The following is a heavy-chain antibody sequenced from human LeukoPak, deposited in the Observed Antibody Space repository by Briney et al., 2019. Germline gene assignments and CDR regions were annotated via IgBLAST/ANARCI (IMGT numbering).Heavy chain of an antibody. J-gene: IGHJ3*02. CDR1: GFTFSSYS. CDR2: ISSSSSYI. CDR3: ARDWQYCGGDCYSIDAFDI. D-gene: IGHD2-21*02. V-gene: IGHV3-21*01. Sequence: GGSLRLSCAASGFTFSSYSMNWVRQAPGKGLEWVSSISSSSSYIYYADSVKGRFTISRDNAKNSLYLQMNSLRAEDTAVYYCARDWQYCGGDCYSIDAFDIWGKGTMVTVSS.